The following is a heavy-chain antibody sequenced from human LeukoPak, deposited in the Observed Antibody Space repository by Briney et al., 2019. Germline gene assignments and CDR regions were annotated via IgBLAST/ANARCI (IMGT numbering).Heavy chain of an antibody. CDR3: ARLSGSYPHDAFDI. D-gene: IGHD1-26*01. CDR1: GFTFSSYS. CDR2: ISSSSSYI. V-gene: IGHV3-21*01. Sequence: GGSLRLSCAASGFTFSSYSMNWVRQAPGKGLEGVSSISSSSSYIYYTDSVKGRFTISRDNAKNSLYLQMNSLRAEDTAVYYCARLSGSYPHDAFDIWGQGTMVTVSS. J-gene: IGHJ3*02.